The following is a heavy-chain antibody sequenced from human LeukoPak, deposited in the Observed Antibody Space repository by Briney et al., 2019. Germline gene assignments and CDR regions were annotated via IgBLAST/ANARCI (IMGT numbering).Heavy chain of an antibody. V-gene: IGHV3-23*01. CDR2: ISGSGGST. D-gene: IGHD2-21*01. Sequence: GSLRLSCVASGFTFSSYAMSWVRQAPGKGLEWVSAISGSGGSTKYADSVKGRFTISRDNSKNTLYLQMNSLKTEDTAVYYCTTEYGGGPDIGGQGTMVTVSS. CDR1: GFTFSSYA. CDR3: TTEYGGGPDI. J-gene: IGHJ3*02.